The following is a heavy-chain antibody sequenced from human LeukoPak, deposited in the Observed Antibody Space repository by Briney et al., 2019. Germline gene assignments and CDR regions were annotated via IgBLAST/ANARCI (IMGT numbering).Heavy chain of an antibody. CDR3: AKDYYDSSGYYYPMPFDY. CDR1: GFTFSSYA. V-gene: IGHV3-23*01. J-gene: IGHJ4*02. D-gene: IGHD3-22*01. CDR2: ISGSGGST. Sequence: GGSLRLSCAASGFTFSSYAMSWVRQAPGKGLEWVSAISGSGGSTYYADSVKGRFTISRDNSKNTLYLQMNSLRAEDTAVYYCAKDYYDSSGYYYPMPFDYWGQGTLVTVSS.